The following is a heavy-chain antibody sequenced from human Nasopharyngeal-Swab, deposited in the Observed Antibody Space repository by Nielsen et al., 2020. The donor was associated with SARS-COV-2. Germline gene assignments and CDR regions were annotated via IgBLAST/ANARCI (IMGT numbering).Heavy chain of an antibody. Sequence: WVRQAPGQGLEWMGWINTNTGNPTYAQGFTGRFVFSLDTSVSTAYLQISSLKAEDTAVYYCARDHPNTGGDHYYYGMDVWGQGTTVTVSS. V-gene: IGHV7-4-1*02. CDR3: ARDHPNTGGDHYYYGMDV. CDR2: INTNTGNP. D-gene: IGHD3-16*01. J-gene: IGHJ6*02.